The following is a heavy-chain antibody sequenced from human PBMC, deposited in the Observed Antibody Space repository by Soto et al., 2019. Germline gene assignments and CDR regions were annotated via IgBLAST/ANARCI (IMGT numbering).Heavy chain of an antibody. V-gene: IGHV4-59*01. CDR2: IYYSGST. CDR3: ARGKSRAAAALGYFDY. CDR1: GGSISSYY. J-gene: IGHJ4*02. Sequence: PSETLSLTCTVSGGSISSYYWSWIRQPPGKGLEWIGYIYYSGSTNYNPSLKSRVTISVDTSKNQFSLKLSSVTAADTAVYYCARGKSRAAAALGYFDYWGQGTLVTVSS. D-gene: IGHD6-13*01.